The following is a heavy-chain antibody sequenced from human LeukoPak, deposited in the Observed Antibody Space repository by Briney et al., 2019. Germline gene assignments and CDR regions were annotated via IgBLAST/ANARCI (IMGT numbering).Heavy chain of an antibody. J-gene: IGHJ4*02. CDR2: ISAYNGNT. Sequence: ASVKVSCKASGYTFTNYGISWVRHAHGQGREWMGWISAYNGNTNYAQKLQGRVTMTTDTSTSTAYMELRSLRSDDTAVYYCARSQWGLAAHNAPYWGQGTLVTVSS. CDR3: ARSQWGLAAHNAPY. D-gene: IGHD3-16*01. CDR1: GYTFTNYG. V-gene: IGHV1-18*01.